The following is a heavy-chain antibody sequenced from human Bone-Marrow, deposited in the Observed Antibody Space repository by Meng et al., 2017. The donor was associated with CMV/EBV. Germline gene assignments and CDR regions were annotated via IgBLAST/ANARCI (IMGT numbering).Heavy chain of an antibody. D-gene: IGHD2-21*01. Sequence: LSCAASGFTFSAYYMSWIRQAPGKGLEWVSYISSGSTIYYADSVKGRFTISRDNAKNSLYLQMNSLRAEDTAVYYCARGIFAYRVTDWGQGTLVTVSS. CDR3: ARGIFAYRVTD. V-gene: IGHV3-11*01. CDR1: GFTFSAYY. CDR2: ISSGSTI. J-gene: IGHJ4*02.